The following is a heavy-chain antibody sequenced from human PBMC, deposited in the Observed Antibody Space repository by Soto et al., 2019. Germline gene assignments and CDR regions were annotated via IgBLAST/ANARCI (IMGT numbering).Heavy chain of an antibody. V-gene: IGHV4-59*01. Sequence: PSETLSLTCTVSGGSISSYYWSWIRQPPGKGLEWIGYIYYSGSTNYNPSLKSRVTISVDTSKNQFSLKLSSVTAADTDVYYCARVWGGAFDIWGQGTMVTVS. CDR3: ARVWGGAFDI. CDR2: IYYSGST. CDR1: GGSISSYY. J-gene: IGHJ3*02. D-gene: IGHD3-10*01.